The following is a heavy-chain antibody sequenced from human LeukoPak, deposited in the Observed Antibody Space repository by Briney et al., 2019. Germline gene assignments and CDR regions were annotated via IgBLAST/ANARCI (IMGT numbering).Heavy chain of an antibody. CDR1: GGSISSDY. CDR3: ARVSVVYGMDV. J-gene: IGHJ6*02. CDR2: MYYTGST. V-gene: IGHV4-59*01. Sequence: SETLSLTCSVAGGSISSDYWAWIPQPPGTGREWICYMYYTGSTNYNPSLKSRVTISLATSKTQFSLKLSSVTAADTAVYYCARVSVVYGMDVWGRGTTVAVSS.